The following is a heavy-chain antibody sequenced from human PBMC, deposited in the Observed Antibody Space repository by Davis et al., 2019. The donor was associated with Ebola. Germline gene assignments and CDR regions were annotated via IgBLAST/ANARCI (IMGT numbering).Heavy chain of an antibody. CDR2: ISWNSGSI. J-gene: IGHJ6*02. CDR3: ASLDYYGMDV. V-gene: IGHV3-9*01. Sequence: SLKISCAASGFTFSNYWMHWVRQAPGKGLEWVSGISWNSGSIGYADSVKGRFTISRDNSKNTLYLQMNSLRAEDTAVYYCASLDYYGMDVWGQGTTVTVSS. CDR1: GFTFSNYW.